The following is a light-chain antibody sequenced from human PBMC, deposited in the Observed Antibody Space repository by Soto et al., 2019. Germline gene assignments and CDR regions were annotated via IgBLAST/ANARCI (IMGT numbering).Light chain of an antibody. CDR1: SSNIGNNG. CDR3: AAWDDSLNGYV. J-gene: IGLJ1*01. CDR2: YDD. Sequence: QSVLTQPPSVSEAPRQRVTISCSGSSSNIGNNGVNWYQQLPGKAPKLLIYYDDLLPSGVSDRFSGSKSGTSASLAISGLQSEDEADYYCAAWDDSLNGYVFGIGTKVTAL. V-gene: IGLV1-36*01.